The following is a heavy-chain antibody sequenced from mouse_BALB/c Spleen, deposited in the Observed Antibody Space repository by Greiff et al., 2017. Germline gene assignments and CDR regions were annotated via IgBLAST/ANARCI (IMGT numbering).Heavy chain of an antibody. CDR3: ARGNWEGFDY. V-gene: IGHV5-4*02. CDR2: ISDGGSYT. Sequence: EVHLVESGGGLVKPGGSLKLSCAASGFTFSDYYMYWVRQTPEKRLEWVATISDGGSYTYYPDSVKGRFTISRDNAKNNLYLQMSSLKSEDTAMYYCARGNWEGFDYWGQGTTLTVSS. D-gene: IGHD4-1*01. J-gene: IGHJ2*01. CDR1: GFTFSDYY.